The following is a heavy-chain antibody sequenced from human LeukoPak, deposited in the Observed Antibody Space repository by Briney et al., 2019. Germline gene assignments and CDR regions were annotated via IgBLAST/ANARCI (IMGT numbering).Heavy chain of an antibody. CDR2: LYSRGST. Sequence: PSQTLSLTCTVSGASISSGTYYWSWIRQPAGKGLEWIGRLYSRGSTIYNPSLKSRVSISVDTSKNQFSLYLSSVTAADTAFYYCAGDQVEMSTIRDFYYGMDVWGQGTTVTVSS. D-gene: IGHD5-24*01. CDR3: AGDQVEMSTIRDFYYGMDV. V-gene: IGHV4-61*02. J-gene: IGHJ6*02. CDR1: GASISSGTYY.